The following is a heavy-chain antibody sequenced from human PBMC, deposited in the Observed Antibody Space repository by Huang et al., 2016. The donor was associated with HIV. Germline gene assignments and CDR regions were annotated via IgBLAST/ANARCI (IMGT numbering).Heavy chain of an antibody. CDR1: GYIFTTSW. D-gene: IGHD3-10*01. CDR2: IYPVDPDN. Sequence: EVGLVQSGTEVKKPGESLKISCKGSGYIFTTSWIGWVRQMPGKGLEWMVIIYPVDPDNRYSPSFQGKVTMPVDKSINTAYLHWSSLKASDTAMYYCARLAGGTWSYYFDLWGQGALVTVSS. CDR3: ARLAGGTWSYYFDL. V-gene: IGHV5-51*03. J-gene: IGHJ4*02.